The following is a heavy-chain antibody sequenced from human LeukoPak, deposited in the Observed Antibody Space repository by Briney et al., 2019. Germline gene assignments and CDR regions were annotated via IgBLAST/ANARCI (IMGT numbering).Heavy chain of an antibody. D-gene: IGHD3-22*01. Sequence: SGTLSLTCAVSADSISSGGYSWSWIRQPPGKGLEWIGYIDYSGSTYYNPSLKSRVTISEDMSKNQFSLQLSSVTAADTAVYYCARDRYYYDSSARYFDYWGQGTLVTVSS. CDR2: IDYSGST. J-gene: IGHJ4*02. V-gene: IGHV4-30-4*07. CDR1: ADSISSGGYS. CDR3: ARDRYYYDSSARYFDY.